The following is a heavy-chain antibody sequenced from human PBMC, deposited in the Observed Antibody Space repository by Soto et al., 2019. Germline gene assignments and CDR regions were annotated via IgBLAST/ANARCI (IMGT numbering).Heavy chain of an antibody. CDR3: AKDRAGGTRVNDYFDY. D-gene: IGHD2-2*01. V-gene: IGHV3-23*01. CDR2: ISGSGGST. J-gene: IGHJ4*02. Sequence: SLRLSCAASGFTFSSYAMSWVRQAPGKGPEWVSAISGSGGSTYYADSVKGRFTISRDNSKNTLYLQMNSLRAEDTTVYYCAKDRAGGTRVNDYFDYWGQGTLVAVSS. CDR1: GFTFSSYA.